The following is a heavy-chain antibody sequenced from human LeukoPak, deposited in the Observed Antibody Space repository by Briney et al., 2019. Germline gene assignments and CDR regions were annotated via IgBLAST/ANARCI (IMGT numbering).Heavy chain of an antibody. CDR1: GFTFSRYA. Sequence: PGGSLRLSCAASGFTFSRYAMSCVRQAPGKRLEWVSAISGSGGTTYYADSVKGRFTISRDNSKNTLYLQMNSLRAEDTAVYYCAKDRSNSGSPYYFDYWGQGTLVTVSS. J-gene: IGHJ4*02. D-gene: IGHD1-26*01. CDR3: AKDRSNSGSPYYFDY. CDR2: ISGSGGTT. V-gene: IGHV3-23*01.